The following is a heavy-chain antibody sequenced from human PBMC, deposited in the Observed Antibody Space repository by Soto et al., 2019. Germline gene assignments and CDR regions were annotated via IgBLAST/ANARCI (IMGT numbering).Heavy chain of an antibody. V-gene: IGHV3-23*01. CDR1: GFTFSNYA. J-gene: IGHJ4*02. Sequence: VQLLESGGGLVQPGGSLRLSCTASGFTFSNYAMSWVRQAPGKGLEWVSTISGSGDSTNYPDSVKGQFAISRDNSNNMLYVQMDSLRVEDTAVYYCAKENRRGYCSGGICYGYFDYWGQGTLVTVSS. CDR3: AKENRRGYCSGGICYGYFDY. CDR2: ISGSGDST. D-gene: IGHD2-15*01.